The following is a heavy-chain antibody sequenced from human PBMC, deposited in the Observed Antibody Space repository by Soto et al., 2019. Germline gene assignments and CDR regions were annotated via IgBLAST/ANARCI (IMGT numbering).Heavy chain of an antibody. Sequence: QVQLVESGGGVVQPGRSLRLSCAASGFTFSSYGMHWVRQAPGKGLVWVAVISYDGSNKYYADSVKGRFTISRDNSTNPLYLQMNRLRAEDTDVYYCAKDHTNGEWLLLRGNMSYFDYWGQGPLVTVSS. D-gene: IGHD3-22*01. CDR1: GFTFSSYG. J-gene: IGHJ4*02. V-gene: IGHV3-30*18. CDR3: AKDHTNGEWLLLRGNMSYFDY. CDR2: ISYDGSNK.